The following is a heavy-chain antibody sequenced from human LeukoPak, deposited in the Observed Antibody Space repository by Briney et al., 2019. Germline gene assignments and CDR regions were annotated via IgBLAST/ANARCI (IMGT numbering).Heavy chain of an antibody. D-gene: IGHD1-1*01. Sequence: GGSLRLSCAASGFTFSSYGTHWVRQAPGKGLEWVATIWYDGSNKYYADSVKGRFTISRDNSKNTLSLQMNSLRAEDTAVYYCARDRRNGDEGCDYWGQGTLVTVSS. CDR1: GFTFSSYG. J-gene: IGHJ4*02. CDR3: ARDRRNGDEGCDY. V-gene: IGHV3-33*01. CDR2: IWYDGSNK.